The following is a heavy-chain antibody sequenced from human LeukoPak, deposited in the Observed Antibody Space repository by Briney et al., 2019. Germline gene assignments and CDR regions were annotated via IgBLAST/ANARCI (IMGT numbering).Heavy chain of an antibody. CDR3: ATAMYYYDSSGYYSSYFDY. J-gene: IGHJ4*02. CDR2: VDPEDGET. Sequence: ASVKVSCKVSGYTFTDYYMHWVQQAPGKGVEWMGFVDPEDGETIYAEKFQGRVTITADTSTDTAYMELSSLRSEDTAVYYCATAMYYYDSSGYYSSYFDYWGQGTLVTVSS. V-gene: IGHV1-69-2*01. CDR1: GYTFTDYY. D-gene: IGHD3-22*01.